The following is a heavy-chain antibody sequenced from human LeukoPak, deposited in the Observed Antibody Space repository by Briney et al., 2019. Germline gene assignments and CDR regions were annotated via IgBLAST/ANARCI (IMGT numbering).Heavy chain of an antibody. CDR2: IRGSGGST. Sequence: GGSLRLSCAASGFSFANYAMSWVRQAPGKGLEWVSSIRGSGGSTNYADSVKGRLTISRDNSKNTLSLQMNSLRAEDTALYYCAKRGPYSDSSQSWFAPWGQGTLVTVSS. V-gene: IGHV3-23*01. J-gene: IGHJ5*02. CDR3: AKRGPYSDSSQSWFAP. D-gene: IGHD6-13*01. CDR1: GFSFANYA.